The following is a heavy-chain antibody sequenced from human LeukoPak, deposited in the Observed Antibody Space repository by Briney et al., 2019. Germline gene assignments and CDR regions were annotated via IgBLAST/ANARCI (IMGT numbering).Heavy chain of an antibody. J-gene: IGHJ4*02. CDR2: ISGSGGST. CDR1: GFTFSSYA. V-gene: IGHV3-23*01. CDR3: AKGSIAAAGKPY. Sequence: GGSPRLSCAASGFTFSSYAMSWVRQAPGKGLEWVSAISGSGGSTYYADSVKGRFNISRDNSKNTLYLKMNSLRAEDTAVYYCAKGSIAAAGKPYWGQGTLVTVSS. D-gene: IGHD6-13*01.